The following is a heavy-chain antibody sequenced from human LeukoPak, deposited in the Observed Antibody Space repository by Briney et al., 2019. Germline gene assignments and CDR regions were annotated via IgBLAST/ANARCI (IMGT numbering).Heavy chain of an antibody. CDR3: ARDPGSSSFYYYMDV. D-gene: IGHD6-6*01. Sequence: GGSLRPSCAASGFTFSSYSMNWVRQAPGKGLEWVSYISSSSSTIYYADSVKGRFTISRDNAKNSLYLQMNSLRAEDTAVYYCARDPGSSSFYYYMDVWGKGTTVTVSS. V-gene: IGHV3-48*01. CDR2: ISSSSSTI. J-gene: IGHJ6*03. CDR1: GFTFSSYS.